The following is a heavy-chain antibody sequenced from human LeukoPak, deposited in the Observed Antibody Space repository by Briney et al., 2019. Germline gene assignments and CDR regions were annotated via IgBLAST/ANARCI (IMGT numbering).Heavy chain of an antibody. V-gene: IGHV3-7*01. CDR2: IKQDGGEK. J-gene: IGHJ4*02. Sequence: PGGSLRLSCAASGFTFSSYWMSWVRQAPGKGLEWVANIKQDGGEKYYVDSVKGRFTISRDNAKKSLYLQMNSLRVEDTAVYYCARDGYYDTSGTSYWGQGTLVTVSS. CDR1: GFTFSSYW. D-gene: IGHD3-22*01. CDR3: ARDGYYDTSGTSY.